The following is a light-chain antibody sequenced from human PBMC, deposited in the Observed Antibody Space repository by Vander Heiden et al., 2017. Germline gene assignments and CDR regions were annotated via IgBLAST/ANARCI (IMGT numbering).Light chain of an antibody. V-gene: IGKV2-28*01. J-gene: IGKJ1*01. CDR1: QSLLHSNGFHY. CDR3: MQPLQTPRT. Sequence: DIVLTQSPLSLPVLPGESASISCRSSQSLLHSNGFHYLEWYLQKPGQSPQLLIYLGSNRASGVADRFSGSGSGTDYTLKISRVEAEDVGVYYCMQPLQTPRTFGQGTKVEIK. CDR2: LGS.